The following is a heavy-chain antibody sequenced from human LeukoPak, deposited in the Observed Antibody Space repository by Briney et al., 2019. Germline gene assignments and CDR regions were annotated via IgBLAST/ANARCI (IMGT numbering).Heavy chain of an antibody. CDR1: GGTFRNYA. CDR2: ITPVFGTP. Sequence: GASVKVSCKSSGGTFRNYAISWVRQAPGQGLEWLGGITPVFGTPNYAQRFQGRVTITADESTTTAYMELSSLRSEDTAVYYCAREGYCSSTSCYTPSRKGLLPHAFDIWGQGTMVTVSS. V-gene: IGHV1-69*13. CDR3: AREGYCSSTSCYTPSRKGLLPHAFDI. D-gene: IGHD2-2*02. J-gene: IGHJ3*02.